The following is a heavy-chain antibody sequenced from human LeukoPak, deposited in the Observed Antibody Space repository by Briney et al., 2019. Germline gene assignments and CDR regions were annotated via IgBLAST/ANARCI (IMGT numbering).Heavy chain of an antibody. CDR1: GFSFSSYG. CDR3: ARVAVAGTYYMDV. Sequence: GGSLRLSCAASGFSFSSYGMSWVRQAPGKGLEWVSAISGGGGGTYYADSVKGRFTISRDNAKNSLYLQMNSLRAEDTAVYYCARVAVAGTYYMDVWGKGTTVTISS. CDR2: ISGGGGGT. V-gene: IGHV3-23*01. J-gene: IGHJ6*03. D-gene: IGHD6-19*01.